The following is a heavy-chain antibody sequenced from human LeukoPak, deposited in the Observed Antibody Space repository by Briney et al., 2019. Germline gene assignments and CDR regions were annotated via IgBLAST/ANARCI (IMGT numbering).Heavy chain of an antibody. J-gene: IGHJ4*02. CDR1: GYTFNSYS. V-gene: IGHV7-4-1*02. Sequence: ASVKVSCKASGYTFNSYSIIWVRQAPGQGLEWMGWINTYTGDPTYAQDFTGRFVFSLDTSVSTAYLQISSLKSEDTAVYYCARKKVEPDRYFDYWGQGTLVTVSS. CDR3: ARKKVEPDRYFDY. CDR2: INTYTGDP. D-gene: IGHD1-14*01.